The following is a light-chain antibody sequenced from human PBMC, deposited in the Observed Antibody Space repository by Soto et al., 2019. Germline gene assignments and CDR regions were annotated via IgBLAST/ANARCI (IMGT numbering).Light chain of an antibody. CDR2: SNN. J-gene: IGLJ2*01. V-gene: IGLV1-44*01. Sequence: QSVLTQPPSASGTPGQRVTISCSGSSSNIGSNAVKWYQQLPGTAPKLLLYSNNQRPSGVPDRFSGSKSGTSASLAISGLQAEDEADYYCASWDDSLSGFVVFGGGTKLTVL. CDR3: ASWDDSLSGFVV. CDR1: SSNIGSNA.